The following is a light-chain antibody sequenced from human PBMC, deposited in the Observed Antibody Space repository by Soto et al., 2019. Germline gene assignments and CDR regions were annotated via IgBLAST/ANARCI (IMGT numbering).Light chain of an antibody. CDR3: QQYNDWPWT. CDR1: QSVSSN. CDR2: GAS. J-gene: IGKJ1*01. V-gene: IGKV3-15*01. Sequence: EIVMTQSPATLSVSPGERATLSCRASQSVSSNLAWYQQKPGQAPRLLIYGASTRATGIPARFRGSGSGTDLTLTISSLQSEDCSVYYCQQYNDWPWTF.